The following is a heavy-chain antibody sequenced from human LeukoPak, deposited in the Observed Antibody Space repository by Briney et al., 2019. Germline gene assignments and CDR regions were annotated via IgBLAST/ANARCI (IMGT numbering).Heavy chain of an antibody. V-gene: IGHV3-23*01. J-gene: IGHJ4*02. CDR3: AKDRSCTNNICHGDFDY. CDR1: GFTFSNYA. D-gene: IGHD2-8*01. CDR2: IRGSGGDT. Sequence: PGGSLRLSCAASGFTFSNYAMSWVRQAPGKGLEWVSGIRGSGGDTYYADSVKGRFTISRDNSKNTLYLQMNSLRAYDTTVYYCAKDRSCTNNICHGDFDYWGQGTLVTVSS.